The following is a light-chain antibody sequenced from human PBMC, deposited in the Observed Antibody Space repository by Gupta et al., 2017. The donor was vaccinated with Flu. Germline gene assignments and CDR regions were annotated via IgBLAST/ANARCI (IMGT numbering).Light chain of an antibody. V-gene: IGLV2-14*01. CDR3: SSNASSSTLYV. CDR2: EVS. CDR1: SSDVGGYNY. J-gene: IGLJ1*01. Sequence: QSALTQPASVSGSPGQSITISCTGTSSDVGGYNYVSWYQHHPGKAPKLMIYEVSNRPSGISSRFSGSKSGNTASLTISGLQAEDEADYYCSSNASSSTLYVFGTGTKVTVL.